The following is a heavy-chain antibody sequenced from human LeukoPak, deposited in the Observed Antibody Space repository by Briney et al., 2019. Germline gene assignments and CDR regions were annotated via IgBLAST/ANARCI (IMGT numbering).Heavy chain of an antibody. V-gene: IGHV3-30*04. J-gene: IGHJ6*04. D-gene: IGHD3-10*01. Sequence: GGSLRLSCAASGFTFSSYAIHWVRQAPGKGLEWVVLISYDGSNKYYADSVKGRFTISRDNSKNTLYLQMNSLRAEDTAVYYWARGRDYYGSGNYQGMDVGGKGTTVTVSS. CDR1: GFTFSSYA. CDR3: ARGRDYYGSGNYQGMDV. CDR2: ISYDGSNK.